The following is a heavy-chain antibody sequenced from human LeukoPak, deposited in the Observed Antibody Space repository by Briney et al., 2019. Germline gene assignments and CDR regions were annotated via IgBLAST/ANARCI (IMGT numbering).Heavy chain of an antibody. D-gene: IGHD7-27*01. CDR2: IYYSGST. Sequence: PSETLSLTCTVSGGSISSSRYYWGWIRQPPGKGLEWIGSIYYSGSTYYNPSLKSRVTISVDTSKNQFSLKLSSVTAADTAVYYCARPLGIGLGDAFDIWGQGTMVTVSS. V-gene: IGHV4-39*07. CDR1: GGSISSSRYY. CDR3: ARPLGIGLGDAFDI. J-gene: IGHJ3*02.